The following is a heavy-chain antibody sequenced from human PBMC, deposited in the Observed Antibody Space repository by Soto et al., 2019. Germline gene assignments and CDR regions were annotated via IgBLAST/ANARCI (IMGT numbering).Heavy chain of an antibody. CDR1: GYSFTSYW. CDR2: IDPSDSYT. CDR3: ARLSYYGSGSYPNLYYSSGRDV. J-gene: IGHJ6*04. Sequence: PWESLKISCKGSGYSFTSYWISWVRQMPGKGLEWMGRIDPSDSYTNYSPSFQGHVTISADKSISTAYLQWSSLKASDTAMYYCARLSYYGSGSYPNLYYSSGRDVGGKGTGVTVPS. V-gene: IGHV5-10-1*01. D-gene: IGHD3-10*01.